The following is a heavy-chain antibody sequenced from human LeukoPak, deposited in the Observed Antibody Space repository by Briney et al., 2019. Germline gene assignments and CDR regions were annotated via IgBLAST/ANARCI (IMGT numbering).Heavy chain of an antibody. J-gene: IGHJ4*02. CDR2: INPNSGVT. D-gene: IGHD6-13*01. CDR3: ARGSDTAAGLY. Sequence: GAPVKVSCKASGYTFTDYLMHWVRQAPGQGLEWMGWINPNSGVTSSAQKFQGRVTMTRDTSISTAYMELSTLRSDDTAVYYCARGSDTAAGLYWGQGTLVTVSS. V-gene: IGHV1-2*02. CDR1: GYTFTDYL.